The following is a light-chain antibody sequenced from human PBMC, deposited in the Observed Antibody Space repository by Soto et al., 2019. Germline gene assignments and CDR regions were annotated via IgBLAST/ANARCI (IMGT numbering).Light chain of an antibody. CDR2: SNH. CDR1: SSNFGSNT. V-gene: IGLV1-44*01. Sequence: QSVLTQPPSASGTPGQRVTISCSGSSSNFGSNTVQWYQHVPGTAPKLLIYSNHQRPSGVPDRFSGSKSGTSGSLAISGLQSEDEADYYCAAWDDTLNGRVFGGGTKLTVL. CDR3: AAWDDTLNGRV. J-gene: IGLJ3*02.